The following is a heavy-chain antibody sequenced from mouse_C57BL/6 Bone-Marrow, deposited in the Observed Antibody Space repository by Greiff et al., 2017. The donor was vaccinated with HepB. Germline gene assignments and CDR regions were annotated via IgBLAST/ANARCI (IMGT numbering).Heavy chain of an antibody. CDR2: IYPYNGVS. V-gene: IGHV1-31*01. Sequence: EVHLVESGPELVKPGASVKISCKASGYSFTGYYMHWVKQSHGNILDWIGYIYPYNGVSSYNQKFKGKATLTVDKSSSTAYMELRSLTSEDSAVYYCARGDYYGSSYEPFAYWGQGTLVTVSA. D-gene: IGHD1-1*01. CDR3: ARGDYYGSSYEPFAY. J-gene: IGHJ3*01. CDR1: GYSFTGYY.